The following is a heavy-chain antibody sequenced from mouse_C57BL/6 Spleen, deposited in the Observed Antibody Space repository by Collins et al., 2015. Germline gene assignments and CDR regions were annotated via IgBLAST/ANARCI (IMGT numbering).Heavy chain of an antibody. CDR2: IHPNSGST. CDR3: AHYDDWYFDV. V-gene: IGHV1-64*01. D-gene: IGHD2-3*01. J-gene: IGHJ1*03. Sequence: QVQLQQPGAELVKPGASVKLSCKASGYTFTSYWMHWVKQRPGQGLEWIGMIHPNSGSTNYNEKFKSKATLTVDKSSSTAYMQLSGLTSEDSAVYYCAHYDDWYFDVWGTGTTVTVSS. CDR1: GYTFTSYW.